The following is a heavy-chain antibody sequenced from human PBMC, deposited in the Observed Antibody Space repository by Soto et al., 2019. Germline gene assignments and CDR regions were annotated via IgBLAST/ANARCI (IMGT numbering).Heavy chain of an antibody. CDR3: ARMEASGSKGAFDI. V-gene: IGHV4-61*01. D-gene: IGHD1-26*01. Sequence: QVQLQESGPGLVKPSEPLSLTCTVSGGSVSSGSSYWSWFRQPQGKGLEWIGYIYYSGSTNYNPSLKSRVTISVDTSKNQFSLKLSSVTAADTAVYYCARMEASGSKGAFDIWGQGTMVTVSS. CDR1: GGSVSSGSSY. CDR2: IYYSGST. J-gene: IGHJ3*02.